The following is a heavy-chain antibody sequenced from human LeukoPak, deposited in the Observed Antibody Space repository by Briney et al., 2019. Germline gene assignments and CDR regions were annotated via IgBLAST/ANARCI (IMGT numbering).Heavy chain of an antibody. D-gene: IGHD2-21*02. CDR2: MSYDGSNK. J-gene: IGHJ4*02. Sequence: GGSLRLSCAASGFTFSSYAMHWVRQAPDKGLEWVAVMSYDGSNKYYADSVKGRFTISRDNSKNTLYLQMNSLRAEDTAVYYCARGLVVTAIRGNVHFDYWGQGTLVTVSS. CDR1: GFTFSSYA. V-gene: IGHV3-30*04. CDR3: ARGLVVTAIRGNVHFDY.